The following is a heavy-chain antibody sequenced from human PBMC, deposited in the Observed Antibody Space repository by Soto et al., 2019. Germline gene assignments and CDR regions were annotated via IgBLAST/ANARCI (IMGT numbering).Heavy chain of an antibody. CDR2: IGIGFTT. CDR1: GFTFDRYG. V-gene: IGHV3-23*01. Sequence: GGSLRLSCAASGFTFDRYGMTWVRQAPGKGLEWVSDIGIGFTTHYADSVKGRFTISRDNSKSTLFLQMDNARAQDTAVYYCARTSGFYDYWGQGTLVTVSS. CDR3: ARTSGFYDY. J-gene: IGHJ4*02. D-gene: IGHD3-22*01.